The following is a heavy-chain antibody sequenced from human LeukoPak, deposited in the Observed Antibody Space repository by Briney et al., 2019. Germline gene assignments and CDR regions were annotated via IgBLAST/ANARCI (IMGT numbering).Heavy chain of an antibody. Sequence: GGSLRLSCAASGFTVSSNYMSWVRQAPGKGLEWVSVIYSGGSTYYADSVKGRFTISRDNPKNTLYLQMNSLRAEDTAVYYCARGRGSSSYQVDYWGQGTLVTVSS. V-gene: IGHV3-66*01. D-gene: IGHD2-2*01. CDR2: IYSGGST. CDR3: ARGRGSSSYQVDY. CDR1: GFTVSSNY. J-gene: IGHJ4*02.